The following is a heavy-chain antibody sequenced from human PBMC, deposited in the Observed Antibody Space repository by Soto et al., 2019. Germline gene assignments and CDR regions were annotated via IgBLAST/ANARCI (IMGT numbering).Heavy chain of an antibody. CDR1: GGSISSGGYY. CDR3: ARETNEPNYYYYYMAV. J-gene: IGHJ6*03. V-gene: IGHV4-31*03. CDR2: IYYSGST. D-gene: IGHD1-1*01. Sequence: PWETLSLTCTVSGGSISSGGYYWSWIRQHPGKGLEWIGYIYYSGSTYYNPSLKSRVTISVDTSKNQFSLKLSSVTAADTAVYYCARETNEPNYYYYYMAVWGKGTTVTVSS.